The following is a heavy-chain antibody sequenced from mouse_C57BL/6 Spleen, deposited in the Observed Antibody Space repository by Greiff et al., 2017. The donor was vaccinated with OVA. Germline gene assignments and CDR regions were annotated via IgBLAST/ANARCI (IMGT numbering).Heavy chain of an antibody. CDR2: FYPGSGSI. CDR1: GYTFTEYT. CDR3: ARHEGRYDGSSEGWYFDV. D-gene: IGHD1-1*01. Sequence: QVQLKQSGAELVKPGASVKLSCKASGYTFTEYTIHWVKQRSGQGLEWIGWFYPGSGSIKYNEKFKDKATLTADKSSSTVYMELSRLTSEDSAVYFCARHEGRYDGSSEGWYFDVWGTGTTVTVSS. J-gene: IGHJ1*03. V-gene: IGHV1-62-2*01.